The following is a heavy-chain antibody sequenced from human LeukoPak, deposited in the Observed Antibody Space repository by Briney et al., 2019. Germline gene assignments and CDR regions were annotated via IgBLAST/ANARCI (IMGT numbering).Heavy chain of an antibody. J-gene: IGHJ4*02. V-gene: IGHV3-30*18. CDR1: GFTFSSYG. CDR2: ISYDGSNK. D-gene: IGHD3-10*01. Sequence: GGSLRLSCAASGFTFSSYGMHWVRQAPGKGLEWVAVISYDGSNKYYADSVKGRFTISRDNSKNTLYLQMNSLRAEDTAVYYCAKDGGSGSYSPLHYFDYWGQGTLVTVSS. CDR3: AKDGGSGSYSPLHYFDY.